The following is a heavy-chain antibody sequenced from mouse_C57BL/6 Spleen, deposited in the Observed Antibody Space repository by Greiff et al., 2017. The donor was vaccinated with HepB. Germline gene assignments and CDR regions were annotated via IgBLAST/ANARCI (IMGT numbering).Heavy chain of an antibody. V-gene: IGHV5-12*01. CDR3: ARHNYGSRIPAMDY. CDR2: ISNGGGST. CDR1: GFTFSDYY. J-gene: IGHJ4*01. D-gene: IGHD1-1*01. Sequence: EVQLVESGGGLVQPGGSLKLSCAASGFTFSDYYMYWVRQTPEKRLEWVAYISNGGGSTYYPDTVKGRFTTSRDNSKNTLYLQMSRLKSEDTAMYYCARHNYGSRIPAMDYWGQGTSVTVSS.